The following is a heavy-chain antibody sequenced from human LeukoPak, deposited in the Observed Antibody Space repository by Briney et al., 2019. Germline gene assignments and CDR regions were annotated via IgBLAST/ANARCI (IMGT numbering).Heavy chain of an antibody. J-gene: IGHJ2*01. Sequence: GGSLRLSCAASGFTLSDAWMTWVRQTPGKGLGWVARVKSETDGGTTDYAAPVKGRFTISRDDSKNTLYLQMNSLKTEDTAVYYCTTYKVTTAFDLWGRGTLVTVSS. CDR1: GFTLSDAW. CDR3: TTYKVTTAFDL. D-gene: IGHD4-17*01. V-gene: IGHV3-15*01. CDR2: VKSETDGGTT.